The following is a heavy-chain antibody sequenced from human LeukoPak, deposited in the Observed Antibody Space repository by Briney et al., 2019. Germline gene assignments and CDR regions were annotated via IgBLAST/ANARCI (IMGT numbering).Heavy chain of an antibody. J-gene: IGHJ4*02. D-gene: IGHD4/OR15-4a*01. CDR3: ARDVDYANPRHDY. CDR2: ISFDGINK. CDR1: GFTFSSYA. V-gene: IGHV3-30*04. Sequence: PGGSLRLSCAASGFTFSSYAMHWVRQAPGKGLEWVAVISFDGINKYYADSVKGRFTISKDNAKNSLYLQMDSLRVEDTAVYYCARDVDYANPRHDYWGQGTLVTVSS.